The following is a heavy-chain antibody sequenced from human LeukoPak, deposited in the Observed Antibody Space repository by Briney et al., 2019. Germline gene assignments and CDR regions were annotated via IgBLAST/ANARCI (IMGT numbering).Heavy chain of an antibody. CDR2: IIPIFGTA. Sequence: SVKVSCKASGGTLSSYAISWVRQAPGQGLEWMGGIIPIFGTANYAQKFQGRVMITTDESTSTAYMELSSLRSEDTAVYYCARALISAQAYYYYYYMDVWGKGTTGTVSS. CDR1: GGTLSSYA. CDR3: ARALISAQAYYYYYYMDV. V-gene: IGHV1-69*05. J-gene: IGHJ6*03. D-gene: IGHD6-6*01.